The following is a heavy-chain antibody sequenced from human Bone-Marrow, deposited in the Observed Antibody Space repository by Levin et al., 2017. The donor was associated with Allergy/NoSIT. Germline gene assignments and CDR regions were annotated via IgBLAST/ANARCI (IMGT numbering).Heavy chain of an antibody. D-gene: IGHD3-22*01. CDR1: GFTFSSYE. CDR2: ISSSGSTI. CDR3: ARVYYDSSGYSAAFDI. V-gene: IGHV3-48*03. J-gene: IGHJ3*02. Sequence: GGSLRLSCAASGFTFSSYEMNWVRQAPGKGLEWVSYISSSGSTIYYADSVKGRFTISRDNAKNSLYLQMNSLRAEDTAVYYCARVYYDSSGYSAAFDIWGQGTMVTVSS.